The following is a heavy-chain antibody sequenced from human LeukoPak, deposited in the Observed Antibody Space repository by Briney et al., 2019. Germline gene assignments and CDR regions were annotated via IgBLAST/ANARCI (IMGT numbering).Heavy chain of an antibody. V-gene: IGHV3-74*01. Sequence: PGGSLRLSCAASGFTFSNYWMHWVRQVPGKGLVWVSRINSVGSSTSYAESVEGRFTISRDNAKNSLYLQMNSLRAEDTAVYYCAKDYYDSSGYFNYWGQGTLVTVSS. CDR1: GFTFSNYW. CDR3: AKDYYDSSGYFNY. J-gene: IGHJ4*02. D-gene: IGHD3-22*01. CDR2: INSVGSST.